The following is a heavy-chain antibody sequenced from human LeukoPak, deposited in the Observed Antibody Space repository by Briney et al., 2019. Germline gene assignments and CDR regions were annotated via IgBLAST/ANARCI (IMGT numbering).Heavy chain of an antibody. CDR1: GFTFSNYG. D-gene: IGHD2-8*02. J-gene: IGHJ4*02. CDR2: ISGSGDST. CDR3: ATYRQVLLPFES. Sequence: GGSLRLSCAASGFTFSNYGMSWVRQAPGKGLEWVSAISGSGDSTYYADSVKGRFTSSRDNSKSTLSLQMNSLRAEDTAIYYCATYRQVLLPFESWGQGTLVTVSS. V-gene: IGHV3-23*01.